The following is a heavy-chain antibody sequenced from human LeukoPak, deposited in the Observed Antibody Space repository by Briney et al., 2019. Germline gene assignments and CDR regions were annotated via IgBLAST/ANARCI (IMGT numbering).Heavy chain of an antibody. J-gene: IGHJ6*02. CDR2: IKQDGSEK. CDR1: GFTFSTYW. V-gene: IGHV3-7*03. Sequence: GGSLRLSCAASGFTFSTYWMSWVRQAPGKGLELVANIKQDGSEKYYVDSVKGRFTISRDNAKNSLYLQVNSPRAEDTAVYYCAAGYSGYGSSYYYYGMDVWGQGTTVTVSS. D-gene: IGHD5-12*01. CDR3: AAGYSGYGSSYYYYGMDV.